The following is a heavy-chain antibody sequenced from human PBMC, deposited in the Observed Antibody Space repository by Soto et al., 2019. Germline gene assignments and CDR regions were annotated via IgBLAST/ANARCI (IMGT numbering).Heavy chain of an antibody. D-gene: IGHD3-9*01. V-gene: IGHV3-15*02. Sequence: EVQLVESGGALVKPGGSLTLSCRASGFTFIYAWMNWVRQAPGKGLEWVGRINSNSAGGTTDDAATVQGRFTISRDDSKNTVYQQMKSRETEDTGVDYFTTWGSFLTGDCRWGRGTLVTVSS. CDR1: GFTFIYAW. J-gene: IGHJ4*02. CDR2: INSNSAGGTT. CDR3: TTWGSFLTGDCR.